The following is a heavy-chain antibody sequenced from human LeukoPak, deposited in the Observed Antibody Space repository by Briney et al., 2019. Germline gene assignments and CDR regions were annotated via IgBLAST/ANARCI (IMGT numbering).Heavy chain of an antibody. Sequence: GASVKVSCKASGGTFSSYAISWVRQAPGQGLEWMGRIIPILGIANYAQKFQGRVTITADKSTSTAYMELSSLGSEDTAVYYCARFAVGATTDYYYGMDVWGQGTTVTVSS. CDR2: IIPILGIA. J-gene: IGHJ6*02. V-gene: IGHV1-69*04. CDR1: GGTFSSYA. CDR3: ARFAVGATTDYYYGMDV. D-gene: IGHD1-26*01.